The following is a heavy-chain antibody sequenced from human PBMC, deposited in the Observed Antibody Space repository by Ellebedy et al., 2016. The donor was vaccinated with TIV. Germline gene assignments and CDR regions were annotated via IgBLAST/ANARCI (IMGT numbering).Heavy chain of an antibody. Sequence: GESLKISCAASGFTFSSYGMHWVRQAPGKGLEWVAVIWYDGSNKYFADSVKGRFTISRDNSKNTLYLQMNSLRADDTAVYYCARGPVGATPRAFDYWGQGTLVTVSS. J-gene: IGHJ4*02. CDR2: IWYDGSNK. D-gene: IGHD1-26*01. CDR3: ARGPVGATPRAFDY. CDR1: GFTFSSYG. V-gene: IGHV3-33*01.